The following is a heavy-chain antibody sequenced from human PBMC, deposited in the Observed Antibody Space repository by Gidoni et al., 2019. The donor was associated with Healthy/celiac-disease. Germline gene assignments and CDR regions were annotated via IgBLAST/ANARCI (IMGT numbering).Heavy chain of an antibody. CDR2: ISGCGGST. J-gene: IGHJ3*02. CDR1: GFTFSSYA. CDR3: AKDLRLGLLWFGESRDAFDI. V-gene: IGHV3-23*01. D-gene: IGHD3-10*01. Sequence: EVQLLESGGGLVQPGGSLRLSCAASGFTFSSYAMSWVRQAPGKGLEWVSAISGCGGSTYYADSVKGRFTISRDNSKNTLYLQMNSLRAEDTAVYYCAKDLRLGLLWFGESRDAFDIWGQGTMVTVSS.